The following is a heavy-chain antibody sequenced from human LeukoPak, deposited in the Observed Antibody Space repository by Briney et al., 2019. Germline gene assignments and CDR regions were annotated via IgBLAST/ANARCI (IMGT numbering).Heavy chain of an antibody. CDR1: GFAFSGYD. CDR3: AKEAAWQHFDY. V-gene: IGHV3-23*01. J-gene: IGHJ4*02. Sequence: GGSLRLSCVASGFAFSGYDMSWVRQAPGKGLEWVSGISGRGGRIYYTDSVKGRFTISRDNSKNTLYLQMNSLRADDTATYYCAKEAAWQHFDYWGQGTLVTVSS. D-gene: IGHD6-13*01. CDR2: ISGRGGRI.